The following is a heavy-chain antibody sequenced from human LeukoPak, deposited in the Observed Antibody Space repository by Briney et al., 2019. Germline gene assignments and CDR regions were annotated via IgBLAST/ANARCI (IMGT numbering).Heavy chain of an antibody. V-gene: IGHV3-11*04. CDR3: AKDLVSSSSWYVLDY. J-gene: IGHJ4*02. CDR2: ISSSGSTI. Sequence: GGSLRLSCAASGFTFSDYYMSWIRQAPGKGLEWVSYISSSGSTIYYADSVKGRFTISRDNSKNTLYLQMNSLRAEDTAVYYCAKDLVSSSSWYVLDYWGQGTLVTVSS. CDR1: GFTFSDYY. D-gene: IGHD6-13*01.